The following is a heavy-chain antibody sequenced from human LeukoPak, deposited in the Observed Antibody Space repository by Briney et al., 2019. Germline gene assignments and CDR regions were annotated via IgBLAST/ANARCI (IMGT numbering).Heavy chain of an antibody. Sequence: PSETLSLTCTVSGGSISSHYWSWIRQPPGKGLEWIGEINHSGSTNYNPSLKSRVTLSADTSKNQYSLRLTSVTAADTAGYYCATIKRGDIFGYFDFWGQGILVTVSS. CDR3: ATIKRGDIFGYFDF. J-gene: IGHJ4*02. D-gene: IGHD5-18*01. CDR1: GGSISSHY. V-gene: IGHV4-59*11. CDR2: INHSGST.